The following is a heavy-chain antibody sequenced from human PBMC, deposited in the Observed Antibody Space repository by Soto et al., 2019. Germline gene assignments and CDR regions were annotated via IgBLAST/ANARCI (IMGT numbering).Heavy chain of an antibody. CDR2: IYYSGST. Sequence: PSETLSLTCTVSGGSIRSGDYYWSWIRQPPGRGLEWIGYIYYSGSTYYHPSLQSRVTISVDTSNNQFSLRFTSVTAADTAVYYCASDGGGYVRPGYHYGLDVWCKGPTVTVSS. CDR1: GGSIRSGDYY. J-gene: IGHJ6*04. D-gene: IGHD5-12*01. V-gene: IGHV4-30-4*01. CDR3: ASDGGGYVRPGYHYGLDV.